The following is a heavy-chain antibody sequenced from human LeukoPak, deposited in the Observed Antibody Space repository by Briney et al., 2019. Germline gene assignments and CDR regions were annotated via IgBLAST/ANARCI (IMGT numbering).Heavy chain of an antibody. CDR1: GGTFISYA. CDR2: IIPIFGTA. CDR3: ARIVVVINPSTYYYYYGMDV. J-gene: IGHJ6*02. Sequence: GSSVKVSCKASGGTFISYAISWVRQAPGQGLEWMGGIIPIFGTANYAQKFQGRVTITADESTSTAYMELSSLRSEDTAVYYCARIVVVINPSTYYYYYGMDVWGQGTTVTVSS. V-gene: IGHV1-69*01. D-gene: IGHD3-22*01.